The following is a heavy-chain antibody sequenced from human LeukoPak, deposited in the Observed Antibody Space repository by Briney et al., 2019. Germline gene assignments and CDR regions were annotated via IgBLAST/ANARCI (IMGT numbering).Heavy chain of an antibody. CDR3: ARDLPRAQGLLVY. V-gene: IGHV3-21*01. D-gene: IGHD3-22*01. CDR1: GFTFSSYS. CDR2: ISSSSSYI. J-gene: IGHJ4*02. Sequence: GGSLRLSCAASGFTFSSYSMNWVRQAPGKGLEWVSSISSSSSYIYYADSLKGRFTISRDNAKNSLYLQMNSLRAEDTTVYYCARDLPRAQGLLVYWGQGTLVTVSS.